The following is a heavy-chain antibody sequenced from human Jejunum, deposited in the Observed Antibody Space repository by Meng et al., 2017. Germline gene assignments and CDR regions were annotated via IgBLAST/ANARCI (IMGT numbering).Heavy chain of an antibody. Sequence: GESLKISCAASGFTLRNYEINWVRQAPGKGLEWISFISSRDTIYYADSVKGRFTISRDNGKNSLYLQMNNLRAEDTAVYYCARYYYDSSAYYEGYYYSGMDVWGQGTTVTVSS. CDR1: GFTLRNYE. D-gene: IGHD3-22*01. J-gene: IGHJ6*02. CDR2: ISSRDTI. V-gene: IGHV3-48*03. CDR3: ARYYYDSSAYYEGYYYSGMDV.